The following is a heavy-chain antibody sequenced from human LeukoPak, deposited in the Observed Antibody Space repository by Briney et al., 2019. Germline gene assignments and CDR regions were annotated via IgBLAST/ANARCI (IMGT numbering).Heavy chain of an antibody. CDR1: GFTVSSNY. V-gene: IGHV3-53*01. Sequence: PGGSLRLSCAASGFTVSSNYMSWVRQAPGKGLEWVSVIYSGGSTYYADSAKGRFTISRDNSKNTLYLQMNSLRAEDTAVYYCAKDMKDSYVVPAATFDYWGQGTLVTVSS. CDR3: AKDMKDSYVVPAATFDY. J-gene: IGHJ4*02. CDR2: IYSGGST. D-gene: IGHD2-2*01.